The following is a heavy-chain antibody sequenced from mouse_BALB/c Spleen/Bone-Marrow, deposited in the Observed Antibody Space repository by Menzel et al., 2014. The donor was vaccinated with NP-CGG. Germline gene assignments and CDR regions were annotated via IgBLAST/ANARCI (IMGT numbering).Heavy chain of an antibody. CDR3: TTLARNYFDY. Sequence: VHVKQSGTVPARPGASVKMSCKASGYTFTSYWMHWVKQRPGQGLEWIGTIYPGNSDTTYNQKFKGKAKLTAVTSTSTAYMELSSLTNEDSAVYYCTTLARNYFDYWGQGTTLTVSS. V-gene: IGHV1-5*01. CDR2: IYPGNSDT. CDR1: GYTFTSYW. J-gene: IGHJ2*01.